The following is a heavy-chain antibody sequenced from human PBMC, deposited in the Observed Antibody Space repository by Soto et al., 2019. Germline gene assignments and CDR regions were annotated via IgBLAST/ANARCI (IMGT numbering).Heavy chain of an antibody. V-gene: IGHV1-69*01. CDR1: GGTFSSYA. Sequence: QVQLVQSGAEVKKPGSSVKVSCKASGGTFSSYAISWVRQAPGQGLEWMGGIIPIFGRANYAQKFQGRVTITADESTITADVELSSLRSEDTDVYYCARCRISLAGPYNWFDPWGQGTLVTVSS. CDR2: IIPIFGRA. J-gene: IGHJ5*02. CDR3: ARCRISLAGPYNWFDP. D-gene: IGHD6-19*01.